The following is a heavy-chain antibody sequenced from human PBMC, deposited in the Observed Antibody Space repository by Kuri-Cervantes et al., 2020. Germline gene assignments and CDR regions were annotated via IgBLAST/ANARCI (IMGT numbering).Heavy chain of an antibody. V-gene: IGHV3-13*01. CDR2: IGNVGDT. Sequence: GGSLRLSCAAFGFTFSSSDMHWVRQATGKGLEWVSTIGNVGDTFYPGSVKGRFTISRDNSKNTLYLQMNSLRAEDTAVYYCASESRYCGGDCSPSAFDYWGQGTLVTVSS. J-gene: IGHJ4*02. CDR3: ASESRYCGGDCSPSAFDY. CDR1: GFTFSSSD. D-gene: IGHD2-21*02.